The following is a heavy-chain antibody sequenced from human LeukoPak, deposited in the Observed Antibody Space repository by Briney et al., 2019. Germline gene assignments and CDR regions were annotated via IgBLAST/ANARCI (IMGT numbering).Heavy chain of an antibody. CDR3: ARDLTGLRLGELPTDY. V-gene: IGHV3-30*19. CDR1: EFTFSNYG. CDR2: MWYDGSNK. Sequence: PGRSLRLSCTTSEFTFSNYGMRWVRQAPGKGLEWVAVMWYDGSNKYYADSVKGRFTISRDNSKNTLYLQMNSPRAEDTAVYYCARDLTGLRLGELPTDYWGQGTLVTVSS. D-gene: IGHD3-16*01. J-gene: IGHJ4*02.